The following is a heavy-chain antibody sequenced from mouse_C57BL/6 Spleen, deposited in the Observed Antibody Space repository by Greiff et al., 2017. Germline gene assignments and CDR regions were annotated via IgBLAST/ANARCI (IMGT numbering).Heavy chain of an antibody. J-gene: IGHJ4*01. CDR1: GYTFTSYW. D-gene: IGHD2-3*01. V-gene: IGHV1-5*01. CDR3: TRYPYDGRGYAMDY. Sequence: EVQGVESGTVLARPGASVKMSCKTSGYTFTSYWMHWVKQRPGQGLDWIGAIYPGNSDTSYNQKFKGKAKLTAVTSASTAYMELSSLTNEDSAVYYCTRYPYDGRGYAMDYWGQGTSVTVSS. CDR2: IYPGNSDT.